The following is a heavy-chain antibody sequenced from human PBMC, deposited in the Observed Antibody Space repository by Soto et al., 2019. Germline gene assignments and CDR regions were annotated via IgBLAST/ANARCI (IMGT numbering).Heavy chain of an antibody. CDR2: INAGNGNT. Sequence: ASVKVSCKASGYTFTSYAMHWVRQAPGQRLEWMGWINAGNGNTKYSQKFQGRVTITRDTSASTAYMELSSLRSEDTAVYYCAGGGDLVEGAFDIWGQGTMVTVSS. J-gene: IGHJ3*02. D-gene: IGHD3-16*01. CDR3: AGGGDLVEGAFDI. V-gene: IGHV1-3*01. CDR1: GYTFTSYA.